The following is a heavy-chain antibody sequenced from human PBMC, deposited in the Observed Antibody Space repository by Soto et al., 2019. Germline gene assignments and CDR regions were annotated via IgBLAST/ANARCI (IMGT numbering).Heavy chain of an antibody. CDR2: IYYSGTT. J-gene: IGHJ4*01. Sequence: PSETLSLTCIVSGASISSNNYYWGWIRQPPGKGLEWVGSIYYSGTTYYNPSLKSRVTISVDTSKNQFSLNLSSVTAADTAVYYCARHSYGWLNQFDYWGHGTLVTVSS. D-gene: IGHD3-9*01. CDR1: GASISSNNYY. CDR3: ARHSYGWLNQFDY. V-gene: IGHV4-39*01.